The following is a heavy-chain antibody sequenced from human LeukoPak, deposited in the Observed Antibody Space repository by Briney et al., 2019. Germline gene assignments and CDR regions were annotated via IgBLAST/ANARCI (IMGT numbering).Heavy chain of an antibody. V-gene: IGHV3-23*01. CDR1: GFTFSSYA. J-gene: IGHJ4*02. CDR2: INGSGGST. CDR3: AKDRDSSGWYVRCY. Sequence: GGSLRLSCAASGFTFSSYAMSWVRQAPGKGLEWVSAINGSGGSTYYADSVKGRFTISRDNTKNKLDLQMNNLRAEDTAVYYWAKDRDSSGWYVRCYWGQGRLV. D-gene: IGHD6-19*01.